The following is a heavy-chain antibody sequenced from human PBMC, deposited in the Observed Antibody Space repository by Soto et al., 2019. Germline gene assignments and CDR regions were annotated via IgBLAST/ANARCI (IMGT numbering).Heavy chain of an antibody. CDR3: ARESARGYFSDY. J-gene: IGHJ4*02. Sequence: VGSLRLSCAASGFDFSDYTMNWVRQAPGKGLEWVSCISSSSSYISYAESVRGRFSISRDNAKNSLYLQMHSLRAEDTGVYYCARESARGYFSDYWGQGILVTVS. V-gene: IGHV3-21*01. CDR2: ISSSSSYI. D-gene: IGHD3-22*01. CDR1: GFDFSDYT.